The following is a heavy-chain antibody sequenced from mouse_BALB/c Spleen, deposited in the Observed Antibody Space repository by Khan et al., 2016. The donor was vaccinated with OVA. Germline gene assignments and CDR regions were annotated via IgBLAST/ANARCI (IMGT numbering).Heavy chain of an antibody. CDR1: GYSITSDYA. CDR2: ISYSGYT. D-gene: IGHD1-3*01. J-gene: IGHJ2*01. Sequence: EVQLVESGPGLVKPSQSLSLTCTVTGYSITSDYAWNWIRQFPGNKLEWMGYISYSGYTSYNPSLKSRISITRDTSKNQFFLQLNSVTTEDTATYYCARNNYDGYYLDYWGQGTTLTVSS. CDR3: ARNNYDGYYLDY. V-gene: IGHV3-2*02.